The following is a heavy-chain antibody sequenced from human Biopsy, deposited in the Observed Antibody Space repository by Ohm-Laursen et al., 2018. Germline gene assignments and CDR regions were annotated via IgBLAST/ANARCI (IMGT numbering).Heavy chain of an antibody. Sequence: SLRLSCAASGFTFDDYAMHWVRQAPGKGLEWVSGITWNSGSIGYADSVKGRFSIFSDNAKHSLYLQMNSLRAEDTALYYCAKDLGQVTAAIGYWGQGTLVTVSS. CDR3: AKDLGQVTAAIGY. CDR1: GFTFDDYA. D-gene: IGHD2-21*02. V-gene: IGHV3-9*01. CDR2: ITWNSGSI. J-gene: IGHJ4*02.